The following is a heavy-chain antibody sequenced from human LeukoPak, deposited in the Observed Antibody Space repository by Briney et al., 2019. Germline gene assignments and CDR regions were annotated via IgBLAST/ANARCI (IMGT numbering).Heavy chain of an antibody. CDR2: ISSSSSYI. D-gene: IGHD5-24*01. Sequence: SGGSLRLSCAASGFTFSSYSMNWVRQAPEKGLEWVSSISSSSSYIYYADSVKGRFTISRDNAKNSLYLQMNSLRAEDTAVYYCARAQGRDGYNRWGQGTLVTVSS. CDR3: ARAQGRDGYNR. CDR1: GFTFSSYS. V-gene: IGHV3-21*01. J-gene: IGHJ5*02.